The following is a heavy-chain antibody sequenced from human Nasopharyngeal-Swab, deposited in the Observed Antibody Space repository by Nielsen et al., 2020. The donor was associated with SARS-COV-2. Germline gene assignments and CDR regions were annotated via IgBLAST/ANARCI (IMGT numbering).Heavy chain of an antibody. J-gene: IGHJ5*02. CDR1: GYTFTSYA. Sequence: ASVKVSCKASGYTFTSYAMHWVRQAPGQRLEWMGWINAGNGNTKNSQKFQGRVTITRDTSASTAYMELSSLRSEDTAVYYCARVGYKGWFDPWGQGTLVTVSS. CDR3: ARVGYKGWFDP. CDR2: INAGNGNT. D-gene: IGHD5-18*01. V-gene: IGHV1-3*01.